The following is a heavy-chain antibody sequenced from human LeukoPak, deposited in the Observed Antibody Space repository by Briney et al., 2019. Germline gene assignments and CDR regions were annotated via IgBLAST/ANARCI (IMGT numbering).Heavy chain of an antibody. J-gene: IGHJ3*02. D-gene: IGHD3-10*01. CDR2: INHSGST. CDR1: GGSFSDYY. Sequence: SETLSLTCAVYGGSFSDYYWSWIRQPPGKGLEWIGEINHSGSTNYIPSLKSRVTMSVDTSRNQFSLKLNSVTAADTAVYYCAKSNGYGLVDIWGQGTMVTVSS. CDR3: AKSNGYGLVDI. V-gene: IGHV4-34*01.